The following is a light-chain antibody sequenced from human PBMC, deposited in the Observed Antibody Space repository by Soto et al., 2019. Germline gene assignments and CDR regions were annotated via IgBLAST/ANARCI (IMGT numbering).Light chain of an antibody. CDR1: QSVSIF. J-gene: IGKJ1*01. V-gene: IGKV3-11*01. CDR3: QQRSNWPGT. Sequence: EIVLTQSPATLSLSPGDRATLSCRASQSVSIFFAWYQQKPGQAPRLLIYDASNRATGIPARFSGSGSGTDFTLTINSLEPEDFAVYYCQQRSNWPGTFGQGTKVDIK. CDR2: DAS.